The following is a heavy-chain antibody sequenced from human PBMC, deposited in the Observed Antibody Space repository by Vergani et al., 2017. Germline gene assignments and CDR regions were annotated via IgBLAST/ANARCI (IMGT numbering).Heavy chain of an antibody. D-gene: IGHD1-1*01. CDR2: IRNKANYYTT. CDR1: GFIFSDHY. J-gene: IGHJ4*03. V-gene: IGHV3-72*01. CDR3: VRVKGSNWNDYLDDV. Sequence: EVQVVESGGGLVQPGGSLRLSCAASGFIFSDHYMDWVRQAPGKGLEWVGRIRNKANYYTTQYAASVKGRVTISIDDSKSYLYLQMNSLQTEDTALYYCVRVKGSNWNDYLDDVWGKGTLVTVSS.